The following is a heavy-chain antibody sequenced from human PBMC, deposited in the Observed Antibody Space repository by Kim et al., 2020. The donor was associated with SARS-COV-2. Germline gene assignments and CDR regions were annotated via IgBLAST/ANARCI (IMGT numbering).Heavy chain of an antibody. Sequence: ASVKVSCKAFGYPFSSFAMNWVRQTPEHGLEWMGWINTNTGNPRYAPDFTGRFVFSLDTSVNTAYLQINSLKAEDTAVYYCARASPYCGGDCTSLWGRGTMVTVSS. D-gene: IGHD2-21*01. CDR3: ARASPYCGGDCTSL. CDR2: INTNTGNP. J-gene: IGHJ4*02. V-gene: IGHV7-4-1*02. CDR1: GYPFSSFA.